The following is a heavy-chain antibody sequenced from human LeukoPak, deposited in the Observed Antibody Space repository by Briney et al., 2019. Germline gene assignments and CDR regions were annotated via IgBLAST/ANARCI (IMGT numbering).Heavy chain of an antibody. Sequence: SETLSLTCTVSGGSIISYYWTWIWQPPGKGLEWIAYIYYSGSTNYNPSLKSRVTISVDKSKNQFSLKLRSVTAADTAVYYCANGEVALNWFDPWGQGTLVTVSS. J-gene: IGHJ5*02. D-gene: IGHD2-15*01. CDR1: GGSIISYY. CDR2: IYYSGST. CDR3: ANGEVALNWFDP. V-gene: IGHV4-59*01.